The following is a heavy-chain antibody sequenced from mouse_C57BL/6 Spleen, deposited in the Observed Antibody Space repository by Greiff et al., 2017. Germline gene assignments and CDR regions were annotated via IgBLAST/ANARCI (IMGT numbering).Heavy chain of an antibody. CDR3: ARSLYDYSAWFAY. CDR1: GYAFSSSW. J-gene: IGHJ3*01. Sequence: QVQLQQSGPELVKPGASVKISCKASGYAFSSSWMNWVKQRPGKGLEWIGRIYPGDGDTNYNGKFKGKATLTADKSSSTAYMQLSSLTSEDSAVXFFARSLYDYSAWFAYWGQGTLVTVSA. V-gene: IGHV1-82*01. D-gene: IGHD2-4*01. CDR2: IYPGDGDT.